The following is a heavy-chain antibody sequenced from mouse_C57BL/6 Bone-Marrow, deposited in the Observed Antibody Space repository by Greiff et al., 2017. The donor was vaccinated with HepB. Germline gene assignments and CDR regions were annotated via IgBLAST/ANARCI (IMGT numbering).Heavy chain of an antibody. V-gene: IGHV1-81*01. CDR1: GYTFTSYG. CDR3: AKGDNYYGSYY. D-gene: IGHD1-1*01. CDR2: IYPRSGNT. J-gene: IGHJ2*01. Sequence: QVQLKQSGAELARPGASVKLSCKASGYTFTSYGISWVKQRTGQGLEWIGEIYPRSGNTYFNEKFKGKATLTADKSSSTAYMELRSLTSEDSAVYFCAKGDNYYGSYYWGQGTTLTVSS.